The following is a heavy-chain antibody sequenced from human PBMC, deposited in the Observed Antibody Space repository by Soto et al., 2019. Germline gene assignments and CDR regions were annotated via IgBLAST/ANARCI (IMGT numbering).Heavy chain of an antibody. CDR3: AKNPSGSYNYVHFDY. J-gene: IGHJ4*02. Sequence: GGSLRLSCATYGFTFSNSAMSWVRQAPGKGLECVSSISGSGTTTYYADSVKGRFTISRDSSKNTLYLQMNSLRAEDTAVYYCAKNPSGSYNYVHFDYWGQGALVTVSS. CDR1: GFTFSNSA. D-gene: IGHD1-26*01. V-gene: IGHV3-23*01. CDR2: ISGSGTTT.